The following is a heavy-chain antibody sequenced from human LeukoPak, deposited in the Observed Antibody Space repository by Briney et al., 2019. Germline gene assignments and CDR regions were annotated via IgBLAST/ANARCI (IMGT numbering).Heavy chain of an antibody. Sequence: GGSLRLSCAASGFTFSSYAMSWVRQAPGKGLEWVSSISGSGTNTYYADSAKGRFTISRDNSRNLLFLQMSSLRVEDTAVYYCAKRRHYYGSGDYYRDPWGQGTLVTVSS. CDR3: AKRRHYYGSGDYYRDP. D-gene: IGHD3-10*01. CDR2: ISGSGTNT. V-gene: IGHV3-23*01. J-gene: IGHJ5*02. CDR1: GFTFSSYA.